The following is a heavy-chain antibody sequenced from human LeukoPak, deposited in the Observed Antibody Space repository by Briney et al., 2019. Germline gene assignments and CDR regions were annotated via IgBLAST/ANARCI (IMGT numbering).Heavy chain of an antibody. Sequence: SETLSLTCTVSGGSISSYYWSWIRQPPGKAMEFIAYIYYTGNTYFNPSLKSRVTISVDTSKNQFSLKLSSVTAADTAVYYCARVLAAAENNWFDPWGQGTLVTVSS. D-gene: IGHD6-13*01. V-gene: IGHV4-59*12. CDR2: IYYTGNT. CDR3: ARVLAAAENNWFDP. J-gene: IGHJ5*02. CDR1: GGSISSYY.